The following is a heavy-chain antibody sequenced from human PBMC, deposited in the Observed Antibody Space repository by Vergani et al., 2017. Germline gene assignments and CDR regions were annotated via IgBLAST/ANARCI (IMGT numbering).Heavy chain of an antibody. CDR1: GYTLTELS. CDR3: ATQGSGVVSTWGNWFDP. Sequence: QVQLVQSGAEVKKPGASVKVSCKVSGYTLTELSMHWVRQAPGKGLVWMGGFDPEDGETIYAQKFQGSVTMTEDTSTDTAYMELSSLRSEDTAVYYCATQGSGVVSTWGNWFDPWGQGTLVTVSS. V-gene: IGHV1-24*01. D-gene: IGHD3-16*01. J-gene: IGHJ5*02. CDR2: FDPEDGET.